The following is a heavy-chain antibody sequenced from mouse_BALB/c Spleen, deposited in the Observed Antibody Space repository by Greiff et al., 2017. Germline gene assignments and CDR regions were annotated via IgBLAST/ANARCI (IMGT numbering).Heavy chain of an antibody. CDR1: GYTFTSYW. Sequence: LQQPGSELVRPGASVKLSCKASGYTFTSYWMHWVKQRHGQGLEWIGNIYPGSGSTNYDEKFKSKGTLTVDTSSSTAYMHLSSLTSEDSAVYYCTRELASMDYGGQGTSVTVAA. D-gene: IGHD6-1*01. J-gene: IGHJ4*01. CDR3: TRELASMDY. V-gene: IGHV1S22*01. CDR2: IYPGSGST.